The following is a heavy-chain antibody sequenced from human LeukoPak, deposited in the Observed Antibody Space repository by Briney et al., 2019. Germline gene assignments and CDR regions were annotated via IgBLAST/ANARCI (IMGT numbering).Heavy chain of an antibody. D-gene: IGHD3-22*01. V-gene: IGHV3-21*01. CDR2: ISSSSSYI. Sequence: GGSLRLSCAASGFTFSTYSMNWVRQAPGKGLEWVSSISSSSSYIYYADSVKGRFTISRDNAKNSLYLQMNSLRAEDTAVYYCARGISYDSSGYRRLDAFDIWGQGTMVTVSS. J-gene: IGHJ3*02. CDR3: ARGISYDSSGYRRLDAFDI. CDR1: GFTFSTYS.